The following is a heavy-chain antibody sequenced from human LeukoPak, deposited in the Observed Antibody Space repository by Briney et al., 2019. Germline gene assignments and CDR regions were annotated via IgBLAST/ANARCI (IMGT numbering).Heavy chain of an antibody. D-gene: IGHD3-22*01. CDR3: VRYYYDSSGQGYYFDY. J-gene: IGHJ4*02. V-gene: IGHV4-34*01. Sequence: KSSETLSLTCAVYGGSFSGYYWSWIRQSPGKGLEWIGEIHHSGSTNYNPSLKSRITISIDKPKNKFSLRLWSVTAADTAVYYCVRYYYDSSGQGYYFDYWGQGTLVTVSS. CDR2: IHHSGST. CDR1: GGSFSGYY.